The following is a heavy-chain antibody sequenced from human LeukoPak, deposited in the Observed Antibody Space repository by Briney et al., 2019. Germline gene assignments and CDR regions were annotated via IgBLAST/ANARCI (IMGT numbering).Heavy chain of an antibody. CDR3: AKDRRGIAVVHETRNYYYYGIDV. D-gene: IGHD2-21*01. J-gene: IGHJ6*01. V-gene: IGHV1-69*13. CDR1: VGTFSSPP. Sequence: SLKVSCKASVGTFSSPPISWVRQVPGQGLEWMGGIIPMYGTANYAQKFLGRVTITSDASTSTAYMEVNNLRSDDTGVYYCAKDRRGIAVVHETRNYYYYGIDVWGRGARVGASS. CDR2: IIPMYGTA.